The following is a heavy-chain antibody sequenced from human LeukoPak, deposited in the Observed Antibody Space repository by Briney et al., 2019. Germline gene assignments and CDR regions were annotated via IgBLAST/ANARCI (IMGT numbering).Heavy chain of an antibody. D-gene: IGHD1-26*01. Sequence: SETLSLTCAVSGGSVSSGTYYWTWIRQPPGKGLEWIGYIYDSGSTNYNLSLKSRVTMSVDTSKNQFSLKLSSVTAADMAVYYCARTMVGSTFYFDFWGQGTLVTVSS. CDR2: IYDSGST. J-gene: IGHJ4*02. V-gene: IGHV4-61*01. CDR3: ARTMVGSTFYFDF. CDR1: GGSVSSGTYY.